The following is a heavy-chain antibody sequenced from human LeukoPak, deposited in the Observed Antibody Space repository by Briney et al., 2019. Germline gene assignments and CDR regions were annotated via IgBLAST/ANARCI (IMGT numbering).Heavy chain of an antibody. CDR1: GLTFSVPA. CDR2: LRKKANSYET. J-gene: IGHJ5*02. V-gene: IGHV3-73*01. D-gene: IGHD3-22*01. Sequence: GGSLRLFCAPSGLTFSVPAMQWARQPCGEGRECVGRLRKKANSYETGYAASVRGRFTISRDEAKNTAYLQMNSLKTEDTAVYYCTRRATDDSSGYYSTWGQGTLVTVSS. CDR3: TRRATDDSSGYYST.